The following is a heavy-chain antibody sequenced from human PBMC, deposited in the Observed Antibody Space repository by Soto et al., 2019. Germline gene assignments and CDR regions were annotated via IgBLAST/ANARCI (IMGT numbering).Heavy chain of an antibody. CDR3: TIVRVADSALDH. V-gene: IGHV3-74*01. CDR1: GFTFRGYW. J-gene: IGHJ4*02. CDR2: INSDGTTT. Sequence: GGSLRLSCGGSGFTFRGYWMHWVRQSPGKGLVWVSRINSDGTTTAYADSVKGRFTISRDNSKNTLFLHMSNLRAEDTAMYYCTIVRVADSALDHWGQGTLVTVSS. D-gene: IGHD3-10*02.